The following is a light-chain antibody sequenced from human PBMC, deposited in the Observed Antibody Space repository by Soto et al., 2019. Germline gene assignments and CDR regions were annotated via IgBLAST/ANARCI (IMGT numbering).Light chain of an antibody. CDR2: EAT. CDR3: QSYDRSLSAWV. CDR1: SSDVGTYDL. V-gene: IGLV2-14*02. J-gene: IGLJ3*02. Sequence: LTQPASVSGSPGQSITISCTGSSSDVGTYDLVSWYQHHPGAAPKLMIYEATRRPSGVPDRFSGSKSGTSASLAITGLQAEDDGDYYCQSYDRSLSAWVFGGGTQLTVL.